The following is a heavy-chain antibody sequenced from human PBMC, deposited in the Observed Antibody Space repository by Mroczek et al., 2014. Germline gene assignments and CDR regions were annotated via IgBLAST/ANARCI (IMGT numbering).Heavy chain of an antibody. Sequence: VQLVAVWGEAWYSLGGSLRLSCAASGFTFSSYAMSWVRQAPGKGLEWVSAISGSGGSTYYADSVKGRFTISRDNSKNTLYLQMNSLRAEDTAVYYCAKDFSSNHYYDSSGYYYHAFDLGPRDNGHRLF. CDR2: ISGSGGST. CDR3: AKDFSSNHYYDSSGYYYHAFD. CDR1: GFTFSSYA. V-gene: IGHV3-23*04. D-gene: IGHD3-22*01. J-gene: IGHJ3*01.